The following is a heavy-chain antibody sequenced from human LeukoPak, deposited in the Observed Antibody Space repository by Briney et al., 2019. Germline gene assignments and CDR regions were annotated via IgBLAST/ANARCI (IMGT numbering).Heavy chain of an antibody. CDR3: ARATLPRSDDYTFDS. J-gene: IGHJ4*01. CDR1: GYTFTGYY. CDR2: INPNSGGT. V-gene: IGHV1-2*02. D-gene: IGHD5-24*01. Sequence: ASVKVSCKASGYTFTGYYIHWVRQAPAQGLEWMGWINPNSGGTNNAQKFQGRVTMTTDTSISTAYMNLSSLISDDTAVYYCARATLPRSDDYTFDSWGHGTLVTVSS.